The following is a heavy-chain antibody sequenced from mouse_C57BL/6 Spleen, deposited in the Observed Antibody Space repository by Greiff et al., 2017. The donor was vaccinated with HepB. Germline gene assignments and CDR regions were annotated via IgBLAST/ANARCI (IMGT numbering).Heavy chain of an antibody. CDR3: ARSDYYAGYYFDY. CDR2: IHPNSGST. V-gene: IGHV1-64*01. CDR1: GYTFTSYW. Sequence: QVQLQQPGAELVKPGASVKLSCKASGYTFTSYWMHWVKQRPGQGLEWIGMIHPNSGSTNYNEKFKSKATLTVDKSSSTAYMQLSSLTSEDSAVYYCARSDYYAGYYFDYWGQGTTLTVSS. D-gene: IGHD1-1*01. J-gene: IGHJ2*01.